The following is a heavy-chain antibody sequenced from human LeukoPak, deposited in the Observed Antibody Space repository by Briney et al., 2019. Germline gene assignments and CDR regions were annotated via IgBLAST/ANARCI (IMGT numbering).Heavy chain of an antibody. CDR2: IKQDGTEK. CDR1: GFTFSNYW. CDR3: TTDGFAWTGSYYYGMDV. J-gene: IGHJ6*02. V-gene: IGHV3-7*01. Sequence: GGSLRLSCAASGFTFSNYWMNWVRQAPGKGLEWVANIKQDGTEKNYLDSVKGRFTISRDNAKNSLYLQMNSLRADDTAVYYCTTDGFAWTGSYYYGMDVWGQGTTVTVSS. D-gene: IGHD3/OR15-3a*01.